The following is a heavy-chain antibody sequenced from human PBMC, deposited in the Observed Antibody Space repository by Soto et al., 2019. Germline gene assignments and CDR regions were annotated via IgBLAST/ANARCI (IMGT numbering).Heavy chain of an antibody. CDR3: ARRPLGYFDH. CDR2: FWSTGAT. J-gene: IGHJ4*02. D-gene: IGHD6-13*01. CDR1: GDSIRSGTYS. Sequence: SETLSLTCTVSGDSIRSGTYSWDWLRQSPGKGLEWIGCFWSTGATYYNPSLKGRLTISLDTSKNQFSLNLNSVTAADTAVYFCARRPLGYFDHWGRGTQVTVS. V-gene: IGHV4-39*01.